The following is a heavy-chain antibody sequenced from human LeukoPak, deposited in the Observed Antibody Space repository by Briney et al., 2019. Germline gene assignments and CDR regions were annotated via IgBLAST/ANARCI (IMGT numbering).Heavy chain of an antibody. CDR2: IKEDGSEK. D-gene: IGHD3-16*01. Sequence: GGSLRPSCAASGFTFSSQWMSWVRQAPGKGLEWVANIKEDGSEKSYVDSVKGRFTISRDNAKNSLYLQMNSLRAEDTAVYYCARAFSWGQGTLVTVPS. V-gene: IGHV3-7*01. CDR3: ARAFS. CDR1: GFTFSSQW. J-gene: IGHJ5*02.